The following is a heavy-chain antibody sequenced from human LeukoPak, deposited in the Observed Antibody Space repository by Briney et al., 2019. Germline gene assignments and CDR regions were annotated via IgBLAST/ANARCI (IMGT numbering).Heavy chain of an antibody. CDR2: IIPIFGTA. CDR3: ARRGSITGTTRYYYYGMDV. CDR1: GGTFSSYA. J-gene: IGHJ6*02. V-gene: IGHV1-69*13. Sequence: SVKVSCKASGGTFSSYAISWVRQAPGQGLEWMGGIIPIFGTASYAQKFQGRVTITADESTSTAYVELSSLRSEDTAVYYCARRGSITGTTRYYYYGMDVWGQGTTVTVSS. D-gene: IGHD1-7*01.